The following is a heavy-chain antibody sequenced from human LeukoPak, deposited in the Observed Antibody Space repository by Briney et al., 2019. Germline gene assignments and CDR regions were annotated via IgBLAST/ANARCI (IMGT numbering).Heavy chain of an antibody. Sequence: KPGGSLRLSCAASGFTFSSYAMSWVRQAPGKGLEWVSSISRSSSYIYYADSVKGRFTISRDNAKNSLYLQMNSLRAEDTAVYYCARATTVTTSNFDYWGQGTLVTVSS. CDR2: ISRSSSYI. J-gene: IGHJ4*02. CDR3: ARATTVTTSNFDY. CDR1: GFTFSSYA. V-gene: IGHV3-21*01. D-gene: IGHD4-17*01.